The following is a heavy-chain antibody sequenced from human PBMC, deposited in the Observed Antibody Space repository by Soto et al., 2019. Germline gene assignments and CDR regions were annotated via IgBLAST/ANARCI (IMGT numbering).Heavy chain of an antibody. CDR1: GFTFSSYG. CDR3: AKGIASPGPLSHAEYFQH. Sequence: PGGSLRLSCAASGFTFSSYGMHWVRQAPGKGLEWVAVISYDGSNKYYAEYVKGRFTISRDNSKNTLYQQMNSLRAEDTALFYCAKGIASPGPLSHAEYFQHWGQGTLVTVSS. V-gene: IGHV3-30*18. D-gene: IGHD2-15*01. CDR2: ISYDGSNK. J-gene: IGHJ1*01.